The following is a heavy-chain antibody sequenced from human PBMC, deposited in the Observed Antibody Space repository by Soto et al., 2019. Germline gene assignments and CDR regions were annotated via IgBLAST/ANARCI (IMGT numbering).Heavy chain of an antibody. V-gene: IGHV4-39*01. Sequence: SETLPLTCTVSGGSISSSSYYWGWILHPPGKGLEWIGSIYYTGSTYYNPSLKSRVTIYVDTSKNQFSLKLSSVTAADTAVYYCASIHSEQQLDNWFDPWGQGTLVTVSS. D-gene: IGHD6-13*01. CDR2: IYYTGST. CDR1: GGSISSSSYY. J-gene: IGHJ5*02. CDR3: ASIHSEQQLDNWFDP.